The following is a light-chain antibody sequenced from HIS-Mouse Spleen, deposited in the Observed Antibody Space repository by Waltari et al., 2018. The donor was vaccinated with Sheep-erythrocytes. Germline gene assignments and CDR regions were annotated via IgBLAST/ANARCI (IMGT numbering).Light chain of an antibody. CDR1: QGISSA. CDR3: QQFNNYPRT. J-gene: IGKJ1*01. V-gene: IGKV1D-13*01. Sequence: AIQLTQSPSSLSASVGDRVTITSRASQGISSALAWYQQKPGKAPKLLIYDASSLESGVPSRFSGSGSGTDFTLTISSLQPEDFATYYCQQFNNYPRTFDQGTKVEIK. CDR2: DAS.